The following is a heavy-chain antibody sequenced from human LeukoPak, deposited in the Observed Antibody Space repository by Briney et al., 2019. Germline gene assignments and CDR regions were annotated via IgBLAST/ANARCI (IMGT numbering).Heavy chain of an antibody. Sequence: GGSLRLSCAASGFTFSNYWMSWVRQAPGKGLEWVANIKEDGSEKYYVDSVKGRFTISRDNAKKSLYLQMNSLRAEDTAVYYCARDLYRIVVVPHYFDYWGQGTLVTVSS. D-gene: IGHD3-22*01. J-gene: IGHJ4*02. CDR3: ARDLYRIVVVPHYFDY. V-gene: IGHV3-7*01. CDR1: GFTFSNYW. CDR2: IKEDGSEK.